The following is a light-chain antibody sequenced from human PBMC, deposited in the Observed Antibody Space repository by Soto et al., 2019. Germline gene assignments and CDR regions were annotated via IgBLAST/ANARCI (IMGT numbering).Light chain of an antibody. CDR2: YTT. J-gene: IGKJ1*01. CDR3: HQRQSWPQT. CDR1: QYVGTR. Sequence: EIVLIQSLATLSSSPGETATLSCRASQYVGTRLAWYQHNHGQAPTLXIYYTTNRATGIPARFSGSGSGTDLTITTSILAPEDFEKDDCHQRQSWPQTFGHGTKVDIK. V-gene: IGKV3-11*01.